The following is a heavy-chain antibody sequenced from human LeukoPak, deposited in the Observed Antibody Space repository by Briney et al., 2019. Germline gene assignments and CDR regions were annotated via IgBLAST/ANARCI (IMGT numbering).Heavy chain of an antibody. Sequence: LETLSLTCTVSGGSISSSSYYWGWIRQPPGKGLEWIGSIYYSGSTYYNPSLKSRVTISVDTSKNQFSLKLSSVTAADTAVYYCAREGRPYYYDSTDAFDIWGQGTMVTVSS. CDR1: GGSISSSSYY. CDR3: AREGRPYYYDSTDAFDI. V-gene: IGHV4-39*02. D-gene: IGHD3-22*01. J-gene: IGHJ3*02. CDR2: IYYSGST.